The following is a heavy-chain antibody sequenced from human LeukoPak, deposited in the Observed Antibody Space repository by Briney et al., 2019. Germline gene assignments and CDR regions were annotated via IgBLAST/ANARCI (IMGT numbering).Heavy chain of an antibody. V-gene: IGHV3-48*04. CDR2: IDSSSSTI. J-gene: IGHJ6*02. CDR1: GFIFSDYN. D-gene: IGHD2-15*01. Sequence: PGGSLRLSCEASGFIFSDYNMNWVRQAPGKGLEWLSFIDSSSSTIYYADSVKGRFTISRDNAKNSLYLQMNSLRAEDTAVYYCARDLRGVAESTVPTYYYYGMDVWGQGTTVTVSS. CDR3: ARDLRGVAESTVPTYYYYGMDV.